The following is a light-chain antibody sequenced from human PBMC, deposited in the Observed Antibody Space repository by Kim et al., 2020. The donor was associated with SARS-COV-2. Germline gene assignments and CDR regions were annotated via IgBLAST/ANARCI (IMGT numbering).Light chain of an antibody. Sequence: SYELTQPPSASVAPGKTARITCGGNNIGSKSVHWYQQKPGQAPVLVIYYHSDRPSGIPERFSGSNSGNTATLTISRVEAGDEADYYCQVWDISSDHWVFG. CDR3: QVWDISSDHWV. CDR1: NIGSKS. CDR2: YHS. V-gene: IGLV3-21*04. J-gene: IGLJ3*02.